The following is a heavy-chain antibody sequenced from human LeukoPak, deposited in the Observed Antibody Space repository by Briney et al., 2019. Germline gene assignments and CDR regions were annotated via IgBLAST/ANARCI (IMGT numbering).Heavy chain of an antibody. CDR1: GGTFSSYA. J-gene: IGHJ4*02. Sequence: ASVKVSCKASGGTFSSYAISWVRQAPGQGLEWMGGIIPIFGTANYAQKFQGRVTITADESTSTAYMELSSLRSEDTAVYYCARERGLRYFDWLLLPFDYWGQGTLVTVSS. CDR3: ARERGLRYFDWLLLPFDY. D-gene: IGHD3-9*01. CDR2: IIPIFGTA. V-gene: IGHV1-69*13.